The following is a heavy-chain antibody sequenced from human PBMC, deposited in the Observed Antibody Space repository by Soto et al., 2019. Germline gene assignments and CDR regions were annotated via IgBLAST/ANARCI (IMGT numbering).Heavy chain of an antibody. CDR2: IYYSGST. V-gene: IGHV4-59*01. CDR1: GASISNYY. Sequence: SATLSFTSAVSGASISNYYWSWIRQPPGKGLEWIGYIYYSGSTNYNPSLKSRVTISVDTSKNQFSLKLSSVTAADTAVYYCARVTYYYAYWGQGTLVTVS. J-gene: IGHJ4*02. CDR3: ARVTYYYAY.